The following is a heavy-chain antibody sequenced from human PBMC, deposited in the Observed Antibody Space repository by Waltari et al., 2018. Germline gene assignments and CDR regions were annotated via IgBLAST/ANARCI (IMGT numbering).Heavy chain of an antibody. V-gene: IGHV4-59*01. CDR2: IYYSGST. Sequence: QVQLQESGPGLVKPSETLSLTCTVSGGSISSYYWRWIRRPPGKGLEWIGYIYYSGSTNYNPSLKSRVTISVDTSKNQFSLKLSSVTAADTAVYYCARDKEGVGSSWLNDAFDIWGQGTMVTVSS. CDR1: GGSISSYY. J-gene: IGHJ3*02. D-gene: IGHD6-13*01. CDR3: ARDKEGVGSSWLNDAFDI.